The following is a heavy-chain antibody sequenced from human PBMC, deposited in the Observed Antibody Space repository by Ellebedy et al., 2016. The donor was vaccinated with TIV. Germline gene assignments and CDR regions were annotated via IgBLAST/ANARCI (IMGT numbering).Heavy chain of an antibody. J-gene: IGHJ6*02. CDR2: IYYTGST. D-gene: IGHD3-10*01. Sequence: SETLSLXXTVSGGSMSSFIYYWSWIRQPPGKGLEWIGTIYYTGSTSYNPSLKSRVTMSVDTSKNQFSLNLNSVTAADTAVYFCTRGLGSGSGRDGMDVWGQGTTVTVSS. CDR3: TRGLGSGSGRDGMDV. CDR1: GGSMSSFIYY. V-gene: IGHV4-39*07.